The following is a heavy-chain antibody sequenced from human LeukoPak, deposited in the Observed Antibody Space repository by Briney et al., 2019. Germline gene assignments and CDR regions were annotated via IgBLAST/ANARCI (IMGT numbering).Heavy chain of an antibody. D-gene: IGHD3-3*01. CDR3: ARDRGKSYYDFWSGYYTPYYYGMDV. V-gene: IGHV4-34*01. J-gene: IGHJ6*02. Sequence: PSETLSLTCAVYGGSFSGYYWSWIRQPPGKGLEWIGEINHSGSTNYNPSLKSRVTISVDTSKNQFSLKLSSVTAADTAVYYCARDRGKSYYDFWSGYYTPYYYGMDVWGQGTTVTVSS. CDR2: INHSGST. CDR1: GGSFSGYY.